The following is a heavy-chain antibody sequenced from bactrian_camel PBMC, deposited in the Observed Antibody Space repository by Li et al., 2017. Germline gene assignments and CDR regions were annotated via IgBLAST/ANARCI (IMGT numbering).Heavy chain of an antibody. D-gene: IGHD3*01. V-gene: IGHV3S55*01. CDR3: TKDRSYGTRNWVQST. CDR2: VGGDDSA. Sequence: HVQLVESGGGSVQAGGSLRLSCTASRYPTSSYRLGWFRQAPGKEREGVASVGGDDSARYLDSVQGRFTIGIDNAQNTLYLQMNSLKPEDTAMYYCTKDRSYGTRNWVQSTRGQGTQVTV. CDR1: RYPTSSYR. J-gene: IGHJ4*01.